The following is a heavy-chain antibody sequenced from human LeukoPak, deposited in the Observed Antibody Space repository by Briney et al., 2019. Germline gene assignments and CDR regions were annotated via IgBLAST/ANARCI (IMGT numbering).Heavy chain of an antibody. V-gene: IGHV3-7*03. J-gene: IGHJ3*02. Sequence: GGSLRLSCVASEFTFSSYWMSWVRQAPGKGLEWVANIKEDGSEKKFVDSVKGRFTISRDNAKNSLYLQMNSLRAEDTAVYYCAKDVLLWFGEFNDAFDIWGQGTMVTVSS. CDR1: EFTFSSYW. D-gene: IGHD3-10*01. CDR3: AKDVLLWFGEFNDAFDI. CDR2: IKEDGSEK.